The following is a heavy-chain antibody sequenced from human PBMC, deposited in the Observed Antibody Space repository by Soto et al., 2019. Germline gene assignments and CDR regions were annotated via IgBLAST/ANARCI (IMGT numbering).Heavy chain of an antibody. CDR3: AKTSNPGPYYFDY. D-gene: IGHD4-4*01. V-gene: IGHV3-23*01. CDR1: GFTFSSYA. Sequence: EVQLLVSGGGLVQPGGSLRLSCAASGFTFSSYAMSWVRRAPGKQLEWVSAVSGSGAITYYADSVKGRFTVSRDNSKDTLDLQMNSLRGEDTAVYYCAKTSNPGPYYFDYWGQGTLVSVSS. J-gene: IGHJ4*02. CDR2: VSGSGAIT.